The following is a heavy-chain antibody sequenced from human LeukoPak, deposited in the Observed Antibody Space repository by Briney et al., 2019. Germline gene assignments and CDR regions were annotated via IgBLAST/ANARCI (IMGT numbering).Heavy chain of an antibody. D-gene: IGHD3-22*01. Sequence: SETLSLTCTVSGGSISNFYWTWIRQPAGKGLEWIGRVYTSGSTNYNPSLKSRVTMSVDTSKNQFSLKLSSVTAADTAVYYCASLRITMIVVVTDAFDIWRQGTMVTVSS. CDR2: VYTSGST. J-gene: IGHJ3*02. CDR3: ASLRITMIVVVTDAFDI. CDR1: GGSISNFY. V-gene: IGHV4-4*07.